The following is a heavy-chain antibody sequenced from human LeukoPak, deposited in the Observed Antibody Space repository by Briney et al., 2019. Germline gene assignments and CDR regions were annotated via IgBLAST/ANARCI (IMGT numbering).Heavy chain of an antibody. V-gene: IGHV3-30-3*01. CDR1: GFTFSSYA. CDR3: ARQETRGYFDY. J-gene: IGHJ4*02. Sequence: GGSLRLSCAASGFTFSSYAMHWVRQAPGKGLEWVAVISYDGSNKYYADSVKGRFTISRDNSKNTLYLQMNSLRAEDTAVYYCARQETRGYFDYWGQGTLVTVSS. CDR2: ISYDGSNK. D-gene: IGHD3-10*01.